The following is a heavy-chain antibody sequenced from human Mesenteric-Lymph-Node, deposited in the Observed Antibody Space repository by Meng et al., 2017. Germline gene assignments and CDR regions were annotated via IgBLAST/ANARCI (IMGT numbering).Heavy chain of an antibody. CDR3: AKSRRRGYSYGFDY. CDR1: DGSISSTNYY. V-gene: IGHV4-39*07. Sequence: ESLKISCSVSDGSISSTNYYWGWLRQPPGKGLEWIGTIYHTGTTYYNPSLKSRVTISLDTSRNRFSLKMNSMTAADTAVYYCAKSRRRGYSYGFDYWGQGTLVTVSS. J-gene: IGHJ4*02. D-gene: IGHD5-18*01. CDR2: IYHTGTT.